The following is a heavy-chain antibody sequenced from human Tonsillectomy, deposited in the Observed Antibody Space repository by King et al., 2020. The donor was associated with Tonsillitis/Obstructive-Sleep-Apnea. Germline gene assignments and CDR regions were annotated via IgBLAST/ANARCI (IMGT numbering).Heavy chain of an antibody. V-gene: IGHV3-15*01. D-gene: IGHD2/OR15-2a*01. J-gene: IGHJ5*02. CDR2: IITKADGGTT. Sequence: VQLVESGGGSVKPGGSLRLSCATSGFTFSKAYMNWVRQAPGKGLEWVGRIITKADGGTTEYASPVKGRFFISREDSTDTLHLQMNNLKIGDTAVYYCTTPPDFNIGTWGQGTVVTVSA. CDR3: TTPPDFNIGT. CDR1: GFTFSKAY.